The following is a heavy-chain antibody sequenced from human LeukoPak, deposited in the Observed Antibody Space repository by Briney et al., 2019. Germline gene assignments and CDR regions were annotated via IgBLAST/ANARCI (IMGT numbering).Heavy chain of an antibody. CDR3: ARSGLGLVTTTD. CDR2: ISYDGSNK. Sequence: GGSLRLSCAASGFTFSSYAMHWVRQAPGKGLEWVAVISYDGSNKYYPDSVKGRFTISRDNSKNTLYLQMNSLRAEDTAVYYCARSGLGLVTTTDWGQGTLVTVSS. CDR1: GFTFSSYA. D-gene: IGHD3-22*01. V-gene: IGHV3-30-3*01. J-gene: IGHJ4*02.